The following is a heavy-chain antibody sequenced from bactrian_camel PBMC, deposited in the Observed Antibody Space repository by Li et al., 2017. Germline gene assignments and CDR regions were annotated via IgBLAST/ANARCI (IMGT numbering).Heavy chain of an antibody. J-gene: IGHJ4*01. V-gene: IGHV3-2*01. D-gene: IGHD5*01. Sequence: VQLVESGGDLVQPGGSLRLSSAASGFTSSSHYISWVRQTPEKGLEWVSGINTADSTTYYLDSVKDRFTIYRDNSKNTVYLQMNRLKSEDTAVYYCATDLSSTGWEKFYYWAQGTQVTVS. CDR1: GFTSSSHY. CDR2: INTADSTT. CDR3: ATDLSSTGWEKFYY.